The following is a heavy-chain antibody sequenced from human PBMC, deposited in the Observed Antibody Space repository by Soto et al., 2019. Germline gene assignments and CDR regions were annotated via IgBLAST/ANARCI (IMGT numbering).Heavy chain of an antibody. CDR3: AKPSPYSFGFFGS. V-gene: IGHV3-23*01. CDR1: GFTFSQSA. CDR2: ISIGGGSL. Sequence: DVQLLASGGGLIQPGESLTLSCGASGFTFSQSAMSWVRQAPGKGLEWVSAISIGGGSLYYADSVKGRFTISRDDSENRLYLQMNSLRADDTAVYYCAKPSPYSFGFFGSWGQGTLVTVSS. D-gene: IGHD5-12*01. J-gene: IGHJ4*02.